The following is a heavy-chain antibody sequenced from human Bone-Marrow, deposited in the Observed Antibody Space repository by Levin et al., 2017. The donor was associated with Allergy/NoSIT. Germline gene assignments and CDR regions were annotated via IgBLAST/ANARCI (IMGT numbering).Heavy chain of an antibody. J-gene: IGHJ4*02. CDR2: IYPGDSDT. V-gene: IGHV5-51*01. CDR1: GYIFTNYW. Sequence: PGESLKISCKGSGYIFTNYWIGWVRQMPGKGLEWMGIIYPGDSDTRYRPSFQGLVTISADKSISTAYLQWSSLKASDTAMYYCARLPTLTRGLYFDYWGQGTLVTVSS. D-gene: IGHD4-17*01. CDR3: ARLPTLTRGLYFDY.